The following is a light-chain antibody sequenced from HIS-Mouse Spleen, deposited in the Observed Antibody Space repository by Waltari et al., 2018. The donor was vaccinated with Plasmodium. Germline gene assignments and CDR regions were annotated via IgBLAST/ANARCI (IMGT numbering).Light chain of an antibody. CDR3: QQYSSSPYT. Sequence: EIVLTQSPGTLSLSPGERATLSCRASKRVSSTYLAWYQQKPGQAPRLLIYGASSRATGIPDRFSGSGSGTDFTLTISSLEPEDFAVYYCQQYSSSPYTFGQGTKLEIK. CDR1: KRVSSTY. V-gene: IGKV3-20*01. J-gene: IGKJ2*01. CDR2: GAS.